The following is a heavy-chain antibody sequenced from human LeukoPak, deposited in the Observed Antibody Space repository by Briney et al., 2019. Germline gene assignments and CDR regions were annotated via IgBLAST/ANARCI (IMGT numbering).Heavy chain of an antibody. CDR1: GFTFSSYG. CDR2: ISYDGSNK. Sequence: PGGSLRLSCAASGFTFSSYGMHWVRQAPGKGLEWVSFISYDGSNKYYADSVKGRFTISRDNSKNTLYLQMNSLRAEDTAVYYCAKDRDSSGLNWFDPWGKGTLVTVSS. V-gene: IGHV3-30*18. J-gene: IGHJ5*02. CDR3: AKDRDSSGLNWFDP. D-gene: IGHD6-19*01.